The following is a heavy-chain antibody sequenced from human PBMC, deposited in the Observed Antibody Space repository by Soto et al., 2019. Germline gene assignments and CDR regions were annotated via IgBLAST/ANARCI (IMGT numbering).Heavy chain of an antibody. Sequence: EVQLFESGGGSVQPGGSLRLSCAASGFTFSSYAMTWVRQAPGKGLEWVSAISGSGAYTYYANSVKGRFTISRDNSKNSLYLQLNSLRAEDTAVYYCAKYGCSSTACQCDYWGQGTRVTVSS. CDR3: AKYGCSSTACQCDY. D-gene: IGHD2-2*01. CDR2: ISGSGAYT. CDR1: GFTFSSYA. J-gene: IGHJ4*02. V-gene: IGHV3-23*01.